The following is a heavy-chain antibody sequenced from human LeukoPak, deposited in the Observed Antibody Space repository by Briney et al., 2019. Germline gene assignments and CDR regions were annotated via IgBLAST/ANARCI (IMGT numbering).Heavy chain of an antibody. J-gene: IGHJ4*02. Sequence: QPGRSLRLSCAASGFTFSSYGMHWVRQAPGKGLEWVAVISYDGSNKYYADSVKGRFTISKDNSKNTLYLQMNSLRDEDTAVYYCARDALVAPTDYLGQGTLVTVSS. CDR2: ISYDGSNK. V-gene: IGHV3-30*03. CDR1: GFTFSSYG. CDR3: ARDALVAPTDY. D-gene: IGHD5-12*01.